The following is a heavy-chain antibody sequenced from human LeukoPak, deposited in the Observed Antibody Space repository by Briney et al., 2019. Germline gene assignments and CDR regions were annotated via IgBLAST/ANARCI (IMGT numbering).Heavy chain of an antibody. J-gene: IGHJ4*02. Sequence: SETLSLTCTVSGGSISTYYWNWIRQPPGKGLEWIGYIYYSGTTNYNPSLKSRVTISVDTSKNQFSLNLNSVTAADTAVYYCARAVAYGIDTGYFDYWGQGTLVTVSS. V-gene: IGHV4-59*01. CDR2: IYYSGTT. CDR1: GGSISTYY. D-gene: IGHD2-8*02. CDR3: ARAVAYGIDTGYFDY.